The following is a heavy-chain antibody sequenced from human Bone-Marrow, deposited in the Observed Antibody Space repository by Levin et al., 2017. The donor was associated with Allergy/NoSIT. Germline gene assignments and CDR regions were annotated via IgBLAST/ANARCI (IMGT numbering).Heavy chain of an antibody. CDR2: ISSSSSYI. V-gene: IGHV3-21*01. J-gene: IGHJ4*02. D-gene: IGHD3-22*01. CDR3: AGGGAGGSYDSSGPPRD. Sequence: PGGSLRLSCAASGFTFSSYSMNWVRQAPGKGLEWVSSISSSSSYIYYADSVKGRFTISRDNAKNSLYLQMNSLRAEDTAVYYCAGGGAGGSYDSSGPPRDWGQGTLVTVSS. CDR1: GFTFSSYS.